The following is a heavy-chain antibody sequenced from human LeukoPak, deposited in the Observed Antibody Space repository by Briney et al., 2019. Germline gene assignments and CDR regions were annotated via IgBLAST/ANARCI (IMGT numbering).Heavy chain of an antibody. V-gene: IGHV1-24*01. J-gene: IGHJ3*02. CDR3: ATDSSGGYLADAFDI. CDR1: GYTLTELS. CDR2: FDPEDGET. D-gene: IGHD1-26*01. Sequence: ASVRVSCKVSGYTLTELSMHWVRQAPGKGLEWMGGFDPEDGETIYAQKFQGRVTMTEDTSTDTAYMELSSLRSEDTAVYYCATDSSGGYLADAFDIWGQGTMVTVSS.